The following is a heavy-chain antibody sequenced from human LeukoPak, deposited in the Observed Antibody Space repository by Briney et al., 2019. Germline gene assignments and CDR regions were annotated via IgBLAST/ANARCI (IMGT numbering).Heavy chain of an antibody. CDR3: ARTAPYGVGIDY. CDR1: GYTFTGYY. D-gene: IGHD4-17*01. V-gene: IGHV1-2*02. CDR2: INPNSGGT. J-gene: IGHJ4*02. Sequence: ASVKVSCKASGYTFTGYYMHWVRQAPGQGLEWMGWINPNSGGTNYAQKFQGRVTMTRDTSISTAYMELSRLRSDDTAVYYCARTAPYGVGIDYWGQGTLVTVSS.